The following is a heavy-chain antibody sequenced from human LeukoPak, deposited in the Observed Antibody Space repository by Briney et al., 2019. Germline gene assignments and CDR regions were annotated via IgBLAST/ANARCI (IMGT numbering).Heavy chain of an antibody. J-gene: IGHJ6*02. Sequence: SETLSLTCTVSGGSISSYYWSWIRQPPGKGLEWVGYIYYSGSTNYNPSLKSRVTISVDTSKNQFSLKLSSVTAADTAVYYCARCVPPNYYGMDVWGQGTTVTVSS. D-gene: IGHD2-2*01. V-gene: IGHV4-59*01. CDR1: GGSISSYY. CDR3: ARCVPPNYYGMDV. CDR2: IYYSGST.